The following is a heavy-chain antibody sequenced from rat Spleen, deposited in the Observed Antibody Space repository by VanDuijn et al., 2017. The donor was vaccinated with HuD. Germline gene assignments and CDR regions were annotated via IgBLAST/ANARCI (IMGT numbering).Heavy chain of an antibody. CDR3: SRGYYFDY. V-gene: IGHV5-29*01. CDR2: ISYDGSTP. Sequence: EVQLVESGGGLVQPGRSMKLSCAASGFTFSSYDMVWVRQAPAQGLKWVATISYDGSTPYYRDSVKGRFTISRDNARSTLYLHMDSLRSDDTANYYCSRGYYFDYWGQGVLVTVSS. J-gene: IGHJ2*01. CDR1: GFTFSSYD.